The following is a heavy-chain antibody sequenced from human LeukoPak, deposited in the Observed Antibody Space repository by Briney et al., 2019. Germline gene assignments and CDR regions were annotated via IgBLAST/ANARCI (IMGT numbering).Heavy chain of an antibody. J-gene: IGHJ4*02. CDR1: GVSISSSSYY. CDR2: IYYSGST. D-gene: IGHD5-18*01. V-gene: IGHV4-39*01. Sequence: SETLSLTCTVSGVSISSSSYYWGWIRQPPGKGLEWIGSIYYSGSTYYNPSLKSRVTISVDTSKNQFSLKLSSVTAADTAVYYCARQHYAAMVTIDYWGQGTLVTVSS. CDR3: ARQHYAAMVTIDY.